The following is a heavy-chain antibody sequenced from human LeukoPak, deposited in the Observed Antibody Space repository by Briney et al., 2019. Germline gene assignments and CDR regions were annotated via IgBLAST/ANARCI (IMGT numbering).Heavy chain of an antibody. CDR2: IIPIFGIA. CDR1: GGTFSSYA. D-gene: IGHD3-22*01. J-gene: IGHJ4*02. V-gene: IGHV1-69*04. Sequence: ASVKVSCKASGGTFSSYAISWVRQAPGQGLEWMGRIIPIFGIANYAQKFQGRVTITADKSTSIAYMELSSLRSEDTAVYYCARRGYYDSSGYYYFPYWGQGTLVTVSS. CDR3: ARRGYYDSSGYYYFPY.